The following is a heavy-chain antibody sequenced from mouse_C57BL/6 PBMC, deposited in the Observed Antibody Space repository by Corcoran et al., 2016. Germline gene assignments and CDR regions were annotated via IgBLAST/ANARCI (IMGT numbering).Heavy chain of an antibody. CDR2: IYPGSGNT. J-gene: IGHJ3*01. CDR3: ARNYYDYDEGFAY. V-gene: IGHV1-76*01. Sequence: QVQLKQSGAELVRPGASVKLSCKASGYTFTDYYINWVKQRPGQGLEWIARIYPGSGNTYYNEKFKGKATLTAEKSSSTAYMQLSSLTSEDSAVYFCARNYYDYDEGFAYWGQGTLVTVSA. CDR1: GYTFTDYY. D-gene: IGHD2-4*01.